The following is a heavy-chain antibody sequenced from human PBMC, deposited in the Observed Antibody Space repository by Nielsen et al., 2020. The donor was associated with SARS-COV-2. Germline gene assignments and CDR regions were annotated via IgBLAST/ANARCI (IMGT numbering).Heavy chain of an antibody. CDR3: ARNSFGVVIDYYYYMDV. V-gene: IGHV3-30-3*01. CDR1: GFTFSSYA. Sequence: GGSLRLSCAASGFTFSSYAMHWVRQAPGKGLEWVAVISYDGSNKYYADSVKGRFTISRDNSKNTLYLQMNSLRAEDTAVYYCARNSFGVVIDYYYYMDVWGKGTTVTVSS. CDR2: ISYDGSNK. J-gene: IGHJ6*03. D-gene: IGHD3-3*01.